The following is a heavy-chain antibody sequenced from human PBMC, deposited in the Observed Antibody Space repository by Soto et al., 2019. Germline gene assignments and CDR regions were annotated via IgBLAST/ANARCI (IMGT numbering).Heavy chain of an antibody. Sequence: QVQLQESGPGLVKPSETLSLTCTVSGGSISSYYWNWIRQPPGKGLEWIGNIYYSGSTNYNPSLNGPVTRPAGASKNLSALKVDSATAPDAAMYHCARRGEWGWFGLWGQRTLVTVSS. CDR1: GGSISSYY. CDR3: ARRGEWGWFGL. D-gene: IGHD1-26*01. J-gene: IGHJ5*02. V-gene: IGHV4-59*12. CDR2: IYYSGST.